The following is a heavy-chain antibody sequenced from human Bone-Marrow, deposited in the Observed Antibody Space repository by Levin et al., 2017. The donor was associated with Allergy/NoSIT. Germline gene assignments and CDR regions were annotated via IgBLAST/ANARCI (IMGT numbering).Heavy chain of an antibody. D-gene: IGHD2-2*01. CDR1: GFTFSSYG. J-gene: IGHJ4*02. Sequence: GESLKISCAASGFTFSSYGMHWVRQAPGKGLEWVAVISYDGSNKYYADSVKGRFTISRDNSKNTLYLQMNSLRAEDTAVYYCAKARRPAAICDYWGQGTLVTVSS. V-gene: IGHV3-30*18. CDR2: ISYDGSNK. CDR3: AKARRPAAICDY.